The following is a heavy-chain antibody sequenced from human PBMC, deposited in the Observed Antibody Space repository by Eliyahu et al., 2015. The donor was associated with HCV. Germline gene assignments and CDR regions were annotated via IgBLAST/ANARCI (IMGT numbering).Heavy chain of an antibody. V-gene: IGHV4-34*01. Sequence: QVQLQQWGAGLLKPSETLSLTCAVYGGSFSGYYWSWIRQPPGKGLEWIGEINHSGSTNYNPSLKSRVTISVDTSKNQFSLKLSSVTAADTAVYYCARGFYDILTGYYRLRFDPWGQGTLVTVSS. J-gene: IGHJ5*02. D-gene: IGHD3-9*01. CDR3: ARGFYDILTGYYRLRFDP. CDR2: INHSGST. CDR1: GGSFSGYY.